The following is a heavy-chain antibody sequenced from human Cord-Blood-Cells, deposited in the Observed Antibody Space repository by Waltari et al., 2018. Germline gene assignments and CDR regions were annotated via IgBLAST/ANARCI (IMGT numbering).Heavy chain of an antibody. CDR3: ARGIDDFWSGYYMRGYYYYYMDV. CDR2: IYYSGST. D-gene: IGHD3-3*01. Sequence: QVQLQESGPGLVKPSETLSLTCTVSGGSISSYYWSWIRKPPGKGLEWIGYIYYSGSTNYNPSLKSRVTISVDTSKNQFSLKLSSVTAADTAVYYCARGIDDFWSGYYMRGYYYYYMDVWGKGTTVTVSS. V-gene: IGHV4-59*01. CDR1: GGSISSYY. J-gene: IGHJ6*03.